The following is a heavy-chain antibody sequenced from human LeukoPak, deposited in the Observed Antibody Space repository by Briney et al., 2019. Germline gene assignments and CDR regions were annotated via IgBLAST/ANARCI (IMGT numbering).Heavy chain of an antibody. Sequence: PSETLSPTCTVSGGSISSYYWSWIRQPAGKGLEWIGRIYTSGSTNYNPSLKSRVTMSVDTSKNQFSLKLSSVTAADTAVYYCARAGFGYYYGSGVNGYYYYMDVWGKGTTVTVSS. V-gene: IGHV4-4*07. J-gene: IGHJ6*03. CDR1: GGSISSYY. CDR2: IYTSGST. CDR3: ARAGFGYYYGSGVNGYYYYMDV. D-gene: IGHD3-10*01.